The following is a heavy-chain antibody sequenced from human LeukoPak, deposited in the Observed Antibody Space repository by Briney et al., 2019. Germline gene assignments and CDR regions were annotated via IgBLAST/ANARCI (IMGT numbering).Heavy chain of an antibody. V-gene: IGHV3-53*01. J-gene: IGHJ4*02. CDR2: IYSGDNS. Sequence: QAGGSLRLSCAASGFTVSSNYMSWVRQAPGKGLEWVSVIYSGDNSNYADSVRDGFTISRDNQKNTLYLQMNSLRAEDTAVYYCAREADYGGFDYWGQGTLVTVSS. D-gene: IGHD4-17*01. CDR3: AREADYGGFDY. CDR1: GFTVSSNY.